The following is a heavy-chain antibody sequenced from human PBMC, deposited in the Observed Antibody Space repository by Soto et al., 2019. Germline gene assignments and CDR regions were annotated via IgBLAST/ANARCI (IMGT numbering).Heavy chain of an antibody. D-gene: IGHD5-18*01. CDR3: ATTRRGYSYGNYYYGMDV. V-gene: IGHV5-51*01. CDR2: IYPGDSDT. CDR1: GYSFTSYW. Sequence: GESLKISCKGSGYSFTSYWIVWVRQMPGKGLEWMGIIYPGDSDTRYSPSFQGQVTISADKSISTAYPQWSSLKASDTAMYYCATTRRGYSYGNYYYGMDVWGQGTTVTAP. J-gene: IGHJ6*02.